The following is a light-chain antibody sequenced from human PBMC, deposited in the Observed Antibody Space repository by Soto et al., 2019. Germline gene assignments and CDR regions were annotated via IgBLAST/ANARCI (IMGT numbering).Light chain of an antibody. CDR2: DVS. J-gene: IGLJ1*01. CDR3: SSYTSSSPYV. Sequence: QSALTQPASVSGSPGQSITISCTGSGSDVGGYNYVAWYQQHPGKAAKLMIYDVSNRPSGVSNRFSGSKSGNTASLTISGLQAEDDADYYCSSYTSSSPYVFGTGTKVTVL. CDR1: GSDVGGYNY. V-gene: IGLV2-14*01.